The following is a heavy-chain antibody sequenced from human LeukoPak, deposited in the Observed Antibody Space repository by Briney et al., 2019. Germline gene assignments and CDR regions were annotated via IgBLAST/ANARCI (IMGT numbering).Heavy chain of an antibody. J-gene: IGHJ4*02. V-gene: IGHV4-59*01. Sequence: SETLSLTCTVSGGSISSYYWSWIRQPPGKGLEWIGYIYYSGGTNYNPSLKSRVTISVDTSKNQFTLKLSSVTAADTAVYYCARVIDERELHTYYFDYWGQGTLVTVSS. CDR2: IYYSGGT. D-gene: IGHD1-26*01. CDR1: GGSISSYY. CDR3: ARVIDERELHTYYFDY.